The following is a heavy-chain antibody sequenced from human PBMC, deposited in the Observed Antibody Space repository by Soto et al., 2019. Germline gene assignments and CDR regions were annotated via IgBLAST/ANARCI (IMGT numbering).Heavy chain of an antibody. CDR2: ISSSSSYI. CDR1: GFTFSSYS. Sequence: EVQLVESGGGLVKPGGSLRLSCAASGFTFSSYSMNWVRQAPGEGLEWVSSISSSSSYIYYADSVKGRFTISRDNAKNLLYLQMNSLRAEDTAVYYCARDQPGYSYGYGLGYWGQGTLVTVSS. CDR3: ARDQPGYSYGYGLGY. V-gene: IGHV3-21*01. J-gene: IGHJ4*02. D-gene: IGHD5-18*01.